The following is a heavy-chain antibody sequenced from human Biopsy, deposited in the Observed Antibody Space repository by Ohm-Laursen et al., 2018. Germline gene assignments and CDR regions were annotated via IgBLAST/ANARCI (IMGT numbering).Heavy chain of an antibody. J-gene: IGHJ5*02. Sequence: SDTLSLTCTVSGGSISSGGSYWSWIRQRPGKGLEWIGYIFNSANTYYNPSLKNLITISGDTSKNQFSLKLYSVTAADTAVYYCARGDYFDSNGYFWFDPWGQGTLVTVSS. CDR1: GGSISSGGSY. CDR3: ARGDYFDSNGYFWFDP. V-gene: IGHV4-31*01. D-gene: IGHD3-22*01. CDR2: IFNSANT.